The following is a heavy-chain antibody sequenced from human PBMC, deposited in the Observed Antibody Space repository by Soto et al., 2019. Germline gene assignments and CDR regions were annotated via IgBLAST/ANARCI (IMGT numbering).Heavy chain of an antibody. J-gene: IGHJ5*02. Sequence: GGSLRLSCAASGFTFSSYGMHWVRQAPGKGLEWVAVISYDGSNKYYADSVKGRFTISRDNSKNTLYLQMNSLRAEDTAVYYCAKENLKRSYNWFDPWGQGTLVTVS. CDR3: AKENLKRSYNWFDP. V-gene: IGHV3-30*18. CDR1: GFTFSSYG. CDR2: ISYDGSNK.